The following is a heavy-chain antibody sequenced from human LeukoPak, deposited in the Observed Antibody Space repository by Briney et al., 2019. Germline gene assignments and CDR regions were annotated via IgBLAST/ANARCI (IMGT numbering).Heavy chain of an antibody. V-gene: IGHV3-23*01. CDR2: ISGSDGST. CDR1: GFTFSSYA. J-gene: IGHJ4*02. CDR3: TRGDYEVY. D-gene: IGHD4-17*01. Sequence: GGSLRLSCAASGFTFSSYAVSWVRQAPGKGLEWVSAISGSDGSTYYADSVKGRFTISRDNSKNTVYLQMNSLRAEDTAVYYCTRGDYEVYWGQGTLVTVSS.